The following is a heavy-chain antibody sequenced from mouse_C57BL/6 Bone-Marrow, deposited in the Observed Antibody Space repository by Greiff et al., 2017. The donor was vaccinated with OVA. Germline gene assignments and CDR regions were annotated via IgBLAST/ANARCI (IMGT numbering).Heavy chain of an antibody. J-gene: IGHJ4*01. V-gene: IGHV1-54*01. CDR1: GYAFTNYL. CDR3: ARSLYYYGSSPYYAMDC. D-gene: IGHD1-1*01. Sequence: QVQLQQSGAELVRPGTSVKVSCKASGYAFTNYLIEWVKQRPGQGLEWIGVINPGSGGTNYNEKFKGKATLTADKSSSTAYMQLSSLTSEDSAVYFCARSLYYYGSSPYYAMDCWGQGTSVTVSS. CDR2: INPGSGGT.